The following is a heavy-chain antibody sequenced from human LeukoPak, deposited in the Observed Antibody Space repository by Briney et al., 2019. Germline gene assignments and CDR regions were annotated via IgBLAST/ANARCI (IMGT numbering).Heavy chain of an antibody. V-gene: IGHV1-18*01. D-gene: IGHD4-17*01. Sequence: ASVKVSCKASGYTFTSYGISWVRQAPGQGLEWMGWISAYNGNTNYAQKLQGRVTMTTDTSTSTAYMELRSLRSDDTAVYYCARVFTLRATVIPFDYWGQGTLVTVSS. CDR1: GYTFTSYG. CDR3: ARVFTLRATVIPFDY. J-gene: IGHJ4*02. CDR2: ISAYNGNT.